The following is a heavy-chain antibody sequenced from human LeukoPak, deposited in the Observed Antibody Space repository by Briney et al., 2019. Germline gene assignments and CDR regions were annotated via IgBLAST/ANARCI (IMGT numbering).Heavy chain of an antibody. CDR3: ARGPPRTYCGGDCYDY. V-gene: IGHV4-34*01. CDR1: GGSISSYY. Sequence: KSSETLSLPCTVSGGSISSYYWSWIRQPPGKGLEWIGEINHSGSTNYNPSLKSRVTISVDTSKNQFSLKLSSVTAADTAVYYCARGPPRTYCGGDCYDYWGQGTLVTVSS. J-gene: IGHJ4*02. CDR2: INHSGST. D-gene: IGHD2-21*01.